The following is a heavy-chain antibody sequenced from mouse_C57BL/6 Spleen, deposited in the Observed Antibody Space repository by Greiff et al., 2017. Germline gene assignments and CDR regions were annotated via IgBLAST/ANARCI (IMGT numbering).Heavy chain of an antibody. CDR2: INPNNGGT. V-gene: IGHV1-26*01. CDR3: ARYYYGSSYFDY. CDR1: GYTFTDYY. Sequence: EVQLQQSGPELVKPGASVKISCKASGYTFTDYYMNWVKQSLGKSLEWIGGINPNNGGTSYNQKFKGKATLTVDKSSSTAYMELRSLTSEDSAVDYCARYYYGSSYFDYWGQGTTLTVSS. D-gene: IGHD1-1*01. J-gene: IGHJ2*01.